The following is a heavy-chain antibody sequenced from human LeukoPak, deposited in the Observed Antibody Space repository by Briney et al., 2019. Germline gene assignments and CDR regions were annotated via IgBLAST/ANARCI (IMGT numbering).Heavy chain of an antibody. CDR1: GYTFNSYY. V-gene: IGHV1-46*02. Sequence: GASVKVSCKASGYTFNSYYIHWVRQAPGQGLEWMGISDPSGDSTNYAQKFQDRVTMTTDMSTTTVYMELSSLRSEDTAVYYCARDGGCGDGDYYYMDVWGKGTTVTVSS. J-gene: IGHJ6*03. D-gene: IGHD4-17*01. CDR3: ARDGGCGDGDYYYMDV. CDR2: SDPSGDST.